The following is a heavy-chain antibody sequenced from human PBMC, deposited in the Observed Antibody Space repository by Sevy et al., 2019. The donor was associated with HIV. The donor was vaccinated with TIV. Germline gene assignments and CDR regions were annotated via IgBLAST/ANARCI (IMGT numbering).Heavy chain of an antibody. CDR2: ISAYNGNT. Sequence: ASVKVSCKASGYTFTSYGISWVRQAPGQGLEWMGWISAYNGNTNYAQMLQGRVTMTTDTSTSTAYMELRSLRSDDTAVYYCARERIGSSWYYFDYWGQGTLVTVSS. D-gene: IGHD6-13*01. V-gene: IGHV1-18*01. CDR1: GYTFTSYG. J-gene: IGHJ4*02. CDR3: ARERIGSSWYYFDY.